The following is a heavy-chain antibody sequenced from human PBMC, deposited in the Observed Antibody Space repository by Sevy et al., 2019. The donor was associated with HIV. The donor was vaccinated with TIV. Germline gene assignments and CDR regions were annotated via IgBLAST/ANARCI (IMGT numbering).Heavy chain of an antibody. D-gene: IGHD4-17*01. V-gene: IGHV3-11*06. CDR3: ARSRSNYGDYYFDY. J-gene: IGHJ4*02. CDR2: ISGAGTYT. Sequence: GGSLRLSCAASGFTFSAYYMTWIRQAPGKGLEWVSYISGAGTYTNYVESVKGRFTISRDNSKNSLYLQMNSLRAEDTAVYFCARSRSNYGDYYFDYWGQGILVTVFS. CDR1: GFTFSAYY.